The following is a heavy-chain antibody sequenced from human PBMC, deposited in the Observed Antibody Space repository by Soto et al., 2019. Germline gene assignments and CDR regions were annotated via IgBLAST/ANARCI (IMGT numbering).Heavy chain of an antibody. CDR2: VQFDGSKE. CDR3: ARDRWITGNFPVYDY. D-gene: IGHD1-20*01. Sequence: GSLRLSYASSGFRFGDYGMHWFRHAPGKGLEWVAGVQFDGSKEYSVDSVEGRFTISRDNSKNTLNLQMDSLRGEDTVVYYCARDRWITGNFPVYDYWGRGTLVTVSS. CDR1: GFRFGDYG. V-gene: IGHV3-33*01. J-gene: IGHJ4*02.